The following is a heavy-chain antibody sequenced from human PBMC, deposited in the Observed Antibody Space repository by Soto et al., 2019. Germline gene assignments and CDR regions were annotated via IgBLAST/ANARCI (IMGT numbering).Heavy chain of an antibody. J-gene: IGHJ6*02. V-gene: IGHV3-9*01. D-gene: IGHD1-1*01. CDR1: RVTVDDYT. CDR2: SSWNSGSI. CDR3: AKDKKGQWNHVRGMDV. Sequence: HXGSLGLACAASRVTVDDYTVHWVRQAPGKGLGWGSGSSWNSGSIGYADSVKGRFTISRDNAKNSLYLQMNSLRAEDTALYYCAKDKKGQWNHVRGMDVWAQGTTVTVSS.